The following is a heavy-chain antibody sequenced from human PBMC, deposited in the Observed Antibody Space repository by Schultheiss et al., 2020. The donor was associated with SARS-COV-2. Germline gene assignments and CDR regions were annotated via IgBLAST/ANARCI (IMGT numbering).Heavy chain of an antibody. D-gene: IGHD3-10*01. V-gene: IGHV4-34*01. CDR3: ARVLLRDYWFGGGWWFDP. CDR2: INHSGST. CDR1: GGSFSGYY. Sequence: SETLSLTCAVYGGSFSGYYWSWIRQPPGKGLEWIGEINHSGSTNYNPSLKSRVTISVDTSKNQFSLKLSSVTAADTAVYYCARVLLRDYWFGGGWWFDPWGQGTLVTVAS. J-gene: IGHJ5*02.